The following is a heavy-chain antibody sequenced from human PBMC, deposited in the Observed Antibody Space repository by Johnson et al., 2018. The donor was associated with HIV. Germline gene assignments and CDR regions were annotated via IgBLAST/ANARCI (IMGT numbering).Heavy chain of an antibody. CDR1: GFTFSSYD. V-gene: IGHV3-13*01. CDR2: IGTAGDT. D-gene: IGHD3-22*01. J-gene: IGHJ3*02. Sequence: VQLVESGGGLVQPGGSLRLSCAASGFTFSSYDMHWVRQATGKGLEWVSAIGTAGDTYYPGSVKGRFTISRENAKNSLYLEMNSLRAEDTALYYCARDWDYYDSSGYYYANMVDAFDIWGQGTMVTVSS. CDR3: ARDWDYYDSSGYYYANMVDAFDI.